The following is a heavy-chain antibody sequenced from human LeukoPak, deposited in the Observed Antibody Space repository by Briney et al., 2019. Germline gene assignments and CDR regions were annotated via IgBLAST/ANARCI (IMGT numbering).Heavy chain of an antibody. CDR2: TSGSGGST. J-gene: IGHJ6*02. D-gene: IGHD4-11*01. CDR3: AKHLYTYYYYGLDV. CDR1: GFTFSSHA. Sequence: PGGSLRLSCAASGFTFSSHAMSWVRQAPGKGLEWVSATSGSGGSTYYADSVKGRFSISRDSSKNTLYLQMNSLRAEDTAVYYCAKHLYTYYYYGLDVWGQGTTVTVSS. V-gene: IGHV3-23*01.